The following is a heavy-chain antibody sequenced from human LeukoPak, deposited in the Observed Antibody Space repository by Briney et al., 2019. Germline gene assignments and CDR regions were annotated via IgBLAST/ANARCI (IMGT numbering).Heavy chain of an antibody. J-gene: IGHJ6*03. D-gene: IGHD2-2*01. V-gene: IGHV4-61*02. CDR1: GGSISSGSYY. CDR3: ARESIVVVPAASRVYYYMDV. Sequence: SETLSLTCTVSGGSISSGSYYWSWIRQPAGKGLEWIGRIYTSGSTNCNPSLKSRVTISVDTSKNQFSLKLSSVTAADTAVYYCARESIVVVPAASRVYYYMDVWGKGTTVTVSS. CDR2: IYTSGST.